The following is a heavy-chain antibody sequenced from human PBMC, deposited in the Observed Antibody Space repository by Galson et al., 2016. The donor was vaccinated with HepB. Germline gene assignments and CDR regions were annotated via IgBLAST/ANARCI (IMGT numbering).Heavy chain of an antibody. CDR2: IKQDGSEI. J-gene: IGHJ4*02. D-gene: IGHD1-7*01. CDR1: GFTFSTFW. CDR3: ARYNWKYAPCDN. V-gene: IGHV3-7*01. Sequence: SLRLSCAVSGFTFSTFWMSWVRQAPGKGLEWVANIKQDGSEIFYMDSVKGRFTISRHNAKNSLYPQMNSLRAEDTAVYYCARYNWKYAPCDNWGQGTLVTVSS.